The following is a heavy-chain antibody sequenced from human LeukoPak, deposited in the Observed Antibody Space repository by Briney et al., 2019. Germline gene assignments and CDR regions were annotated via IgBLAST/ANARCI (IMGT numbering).Heavy chain of an antibody. CDR3: ARDSWYYDILTGYFYYFDY. D-gene: IGHD3-9*01. J-gene: IGHJ4*02. CDR2: IKQDGSEK. Sequence: GGSLRLSCAASGFTFSSYWMSWVRQAPGKGLEWVANIKQDGSEKYYVDFVKGRFTISRDNAKNSLYLQMNSLRAEDTAVYYCARDSWYYDILTGYFYYFDYWGQGTLVTVSS. V-gene: IGHV3-7*01. CDR1: GFTFSSYW.